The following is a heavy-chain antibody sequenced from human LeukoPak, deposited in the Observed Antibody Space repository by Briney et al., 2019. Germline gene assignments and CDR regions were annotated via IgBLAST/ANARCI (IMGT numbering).Heavy chain of an antibody. V-gene: IGHV3-30-3*01. J-gene: IGHJ6*02. CDR1: GFTFRSYA. CDR3: ARVADRRYYYGMDV. CDR2: ISYDGSNK. Sequence: PGRSLRLSCAASGFTFRSYAMHWVRQAPGKGLEWVAVISYDGSNKYYADSVKGRFTISRDNSKNTLYLQMNSLRAEDTAVYYCARVADRRYYYGMDVWGQGTTVTVSS.